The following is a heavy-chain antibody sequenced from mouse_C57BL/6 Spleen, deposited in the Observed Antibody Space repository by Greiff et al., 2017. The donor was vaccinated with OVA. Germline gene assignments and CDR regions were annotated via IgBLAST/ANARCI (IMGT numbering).Heavy chain of an antibody. CDR1: GFSLSTSGMG. J-gene: IGHJ1*03. V-gene: IGHV8-12*01. Sequence: QVTLKESGPGILQSSQTLSLTCSFSGFSLSTSGMGVSWIRQPSGKGLEWLAHIYWDDDKRYNPSLKSRLTISKDTSRNQVFLKITSVDTADTATYYCARRASYYYGSSPYWYFDVWGTGTTVTVSS. CDR3: ARRASYYYGSSPYWYFDV. D-gene: IGHD1-1*01. CDR2: IYWDDDK.